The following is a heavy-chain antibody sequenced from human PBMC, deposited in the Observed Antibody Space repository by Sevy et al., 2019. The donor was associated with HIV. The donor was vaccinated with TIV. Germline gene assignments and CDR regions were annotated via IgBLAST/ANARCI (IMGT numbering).Heavy chain of an antibody. V-gene: IGHV3-33*01. CDR1: GFTFSSYG. J-gene: IGHJ4*02. D-gene: IGHD1-1*01. CDR3: ARDSDPGTGADY. CDR2: IWYDGDIK. Sequence: GGSLRLSCAASGFTFSSYGMHWVRQAPGKGLEWVAVIWYDGDIKYYAEFVKGRFTMSRDNGKNTVYLQMNRLRAEDTAVYYCARDSDPGTGADYWGQGTLVTVSS.